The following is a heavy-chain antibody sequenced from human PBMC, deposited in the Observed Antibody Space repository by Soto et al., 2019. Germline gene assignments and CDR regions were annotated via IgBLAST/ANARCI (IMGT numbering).Heavy chain of an antibody. CDR1: GFTFTSYA. D-gene: IGHD1-26*01. Sequence: GGSLRLSCAASGFTFTSYAMTWVRQGPGKWLEWVSSIGTTTGDLLYADSVKGRFTISRDNSRNTLYLQMNSLRTEDTAIYYCAKRSPSGTYYFDYWGQGXLVTVYS. CDR3: AKRSPSGTYYFDY. J-gene: IGHJ4*02. CDR2: IGTTTGDL. V-gene: IGHV3-23*01.